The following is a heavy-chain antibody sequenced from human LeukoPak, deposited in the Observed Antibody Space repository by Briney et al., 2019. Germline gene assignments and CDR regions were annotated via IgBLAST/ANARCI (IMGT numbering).Heavy chain of an antibody. V-gene: IGHV5-51*01. CDR3: ARLGVPHTLNPFDY. CDR2: IYPGDSET. Sequence: GESLKISCKGSGYSFTSHWIGWVRQMPGKGLEWMGIIYPGDSETKYSPSFQGQVTISADKSINTAYLQWSSVKASDTAMYYCARLGVPHTLNPFDYWGQGTLVTVSS. J-gene: IGHJ4*02. D-gene: IGHD3-3*01. CDR1: GYSFTSHW.